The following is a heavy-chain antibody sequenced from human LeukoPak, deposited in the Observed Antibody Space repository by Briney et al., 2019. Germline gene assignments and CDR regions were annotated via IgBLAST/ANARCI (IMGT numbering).Heavy chain of an antibody. Sequence: PGTSLRLSCVVSGFTIGNHGMHWVRQAPGKGLEWVAMISHDGGSEHYGDSVKGRLTISRDNSKNTLYLQMNSLRVEDTAVYYCARVGSRASWGAFDIWGQGTMVTVSS. CDR1: GFTIGNHG. CDR2: ISHDGGSE. CDR3: ARVGSRASWGAFDI. D-gene: IGHD6-13*01. J-gene: IGHJ3*02. V-gene: IGHV3-30*03.